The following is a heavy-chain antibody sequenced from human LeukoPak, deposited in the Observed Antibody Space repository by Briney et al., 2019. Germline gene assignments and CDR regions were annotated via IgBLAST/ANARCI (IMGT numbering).Heavy chain of an antibody. CDR1: GGSLSSGCFY. CDR3: ARDHYYYDSTGYYYLDY. V-gene: IGHV4-61*02. J-gene: IGHJ4*02. D-gene: IGHD3-22*01. CDR2: LYNSGNT. Sequence: SQTLYLTCNVSGGSLSSGCFYWSWIPQPAGQGLVWLVRLYNSGNTNYNPSLKSRVTISVDTSKNQFSLKLSSVTAADTAVYYCARDHYYYDSTGYYYLDYWGQGTLVTVSS.